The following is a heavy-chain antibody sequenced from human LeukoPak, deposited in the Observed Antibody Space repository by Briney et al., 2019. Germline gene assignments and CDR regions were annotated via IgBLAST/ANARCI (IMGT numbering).Heavy chain of an antibody. Sequence: ASVKVSCKASGYTFTSYGISWVRQAPGQGLEWTGWISAYNGNTNYAQKLQGRVTMTTDTSTSTAYMELRSLRSDDTAVYYCARDVWSSDWYFAFDIWGQGTMVTVSS. J-gene: IGHJ3*02. D-gene: IGHD6-19*01. CDR1: GYTFTSYG. CDR2: ISAYNGNT. V-gene: IGHV1-18*04. CDR3: ARDVWSSDWYFAFDI.